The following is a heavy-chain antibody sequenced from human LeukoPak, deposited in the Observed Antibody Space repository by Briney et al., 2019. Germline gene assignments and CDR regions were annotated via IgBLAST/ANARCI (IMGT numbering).Heavy chain of an antibody. CDR3: ARCFRGDSSGYYPLDY. CDR2: IKPDGSDK. J-gene: IGHJ4*02. Sequence: GSLRLSREASGFTFSTYWMSWVRQAPGKGPECVANIKPDGSDKYYVDSMKGRFTISRDNAKNSLYLQMNNLRAEDTAVYYCARCFRGDSSGYYPLDYWGQGTLVTVSS. V-gene: IGHV3-7*03. CDR1: GFTFSTYW. D-gene: IGHD3-22*01.